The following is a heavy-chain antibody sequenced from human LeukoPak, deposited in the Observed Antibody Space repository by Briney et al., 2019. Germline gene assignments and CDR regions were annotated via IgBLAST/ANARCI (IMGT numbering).Heavy chain of an antibody. D-gene: IGHD3-3*01. CDR1: GFTFSSYG. CDR2: ISYDGSNK. J-gene: IGHJ4*02. CDR3: AKAGPILRFLEWLLDY. Sequence: PGRSLRLSCAASGFTFSSYGMHWVRQAPGKGLEWVAVISYDGSNKYYADSVKGRFTISRDNSKNTLYLQTNSLRAEDTAVYYCAKAGPILRFLEWLLDYWGQGTLVTVSS. V-gene: IGHV3-30*18.